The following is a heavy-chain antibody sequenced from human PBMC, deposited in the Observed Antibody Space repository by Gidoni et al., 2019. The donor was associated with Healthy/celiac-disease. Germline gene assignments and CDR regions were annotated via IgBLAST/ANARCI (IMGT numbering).Heavy chain of an antibody. CDR2: IKSTTDGGTT. CDR1: GFTFSNAW. Sequence: EVQLVESGGGLVKPGGSLRLSCAVSGFTFSNAWMSWVRQAPGKGREWVGRIKSTTDGGTTDYAAPVKGRFTISRDDSKNTLYLQMNRLKTEDTAVYYCTTDMRLVGATPLYGMDVWGQGTTVTVSS. D-gene: IGHD1-26*01. V-gene: IGHV3-15*01. CDR3: TTDMRLVGATPLYGMDV. J-gene: IGHJ6*02.